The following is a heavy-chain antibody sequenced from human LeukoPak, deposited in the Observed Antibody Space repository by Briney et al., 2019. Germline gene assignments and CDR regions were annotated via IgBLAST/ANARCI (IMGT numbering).Heavy chain of an antibody. V-gene: IGHV3-20*04. D-gene: IGHD6-13*01. CDR1: GFTFDDYG. CDR3: ASSPTAAAGGYYYMDV. Sequence: GGSLRLSCAASGFTFDDYGMSWVRQAPGKGLEWVSGINWNGGSTGYAGSVKGRFTISRDNAKNSLYLQMNSLRAEDTALYYCASSPTAAAGGYYYMDVWGKGTTVTVSS. CDR2: INWNGGST. J-gene: IGHJ6*03.